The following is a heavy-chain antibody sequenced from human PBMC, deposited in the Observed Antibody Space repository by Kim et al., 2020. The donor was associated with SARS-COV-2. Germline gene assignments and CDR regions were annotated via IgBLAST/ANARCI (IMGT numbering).Heavy chain of an antibody. CDR3: ASKKRSYFDY. J-gene: IGHJ4*02. D-gene: IGHD6-6*01. Sequence: GWSLRLSCAASGFTFSSYGMHWVRQAPGKGLEWVAVISYDGSNKYYADSVKGRFTISRDNSKNTLYLQMNSLRAEDTAVYYCASKKRSYFDYWGQGTLVTVSS. CDR2: ISYDGSNK. CDR1: GFTFSSYG. V-gene: IGHV3-30*03.